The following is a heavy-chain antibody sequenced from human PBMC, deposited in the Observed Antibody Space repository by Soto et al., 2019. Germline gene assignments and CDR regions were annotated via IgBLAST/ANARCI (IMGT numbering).Heavy chain of an antibody. J-gene: IGHJ6*03. Sequence: GGSLRLSCAASGFTFSSYAMSWVRQAPGKGLEWVSAISGSGGSTYYADSVKGRFTISRDNSKNTLYLQMNSLRAEDTAVYYCAKSAPAAIPYYYYYMDVWGKGTTVTVSS. D-gene: IGHD2-2*02. CDR2: ISGSGGST. CDR1: GFTFSSYA. V-gene: IGHV3-23*01. CDR3: AKSAPAAIPYYYYYMDV.